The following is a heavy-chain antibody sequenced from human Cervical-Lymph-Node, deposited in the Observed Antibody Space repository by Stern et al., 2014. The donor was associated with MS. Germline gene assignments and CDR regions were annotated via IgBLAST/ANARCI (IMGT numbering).Heavy chain of an antibody. V-gene: IGHV1-69*01. J-gene: IGHJ4*02. CDR3: ARAASTTSSYNF. Sequence: AQLVESGAEVKKPGSSVKVSCQASGGSFINNVISWVRQAPGQVLEWMGGTIPIFGTALYAQKFRGRVTITADESTRTAYMELSSLRSDDTAVYFCARAASTTSSYNFWGPGTLVTVSS. D-gene: IGHD3-10*01. CDR1: GGSFINNV. CDR2: TIPIFGTA.